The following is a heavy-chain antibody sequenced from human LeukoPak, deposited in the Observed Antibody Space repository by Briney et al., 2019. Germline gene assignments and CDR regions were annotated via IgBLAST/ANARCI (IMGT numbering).Heavy chain of an antibody. CDR1: GFTFNTFN. V-gene: IGHV3-21*01. D-gene: IGHD3-9*01. Sequence: GGSLRLSCAASGFTFNTFNMNWVRQAPGKGLEWVSSITSGGDYIYYADSVKGRFTTSRDNAKNSLSLQLNSLRAEDTAVYYCARGHYDVLAASYKWTPDYWGQGTLVTVSS. CDR2: ITSGGDYI. CDR3: ARGHYDVLAASYKWTPDY. J-gene: IGHJ4*02.